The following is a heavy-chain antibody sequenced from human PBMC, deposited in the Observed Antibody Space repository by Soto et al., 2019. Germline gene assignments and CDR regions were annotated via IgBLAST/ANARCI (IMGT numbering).Heavy chain of an antibody. V-gene: IGHV1-18*01. CDR2: ISSYKGNT. CDR1: GYTFNRYG. CDR3: ARTLPYYDILTGYYRNYGMDV. D-gene: IGHD3-9*01. Sequence: ASVKVSCKASGYTFNRYGISWARQAPGQGLEWMGWISSYKGNTNYAQKLQGRVTMTTDTSTSTGYVELRSLRSDDTAVYYCARTLPYYDILTGYYRNYGMDVWGQGTTVTVSS. J-gene: IGHJ6*02.